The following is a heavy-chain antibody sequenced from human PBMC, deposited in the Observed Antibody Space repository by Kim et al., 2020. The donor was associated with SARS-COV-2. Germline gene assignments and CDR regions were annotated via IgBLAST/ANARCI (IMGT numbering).Heavy chain of an antibody. CDR3: ARGIVGFGKRYFDL. V-gene: IGHV4-34*01. J-gene: IGHJ2*01. Sequence: SETLSLTCAVYGGSFSGYYWSWICQPPGKGLEWIGEINHSGSTNYNPSLKSRVTISVDTSKNQFCLKLSSVTAADTAVYYCARGIVGFGKRYFDLWGRGTLVTVSS. CDR1: GGSFSGYY. D-gene: IGHD3-10*01. CDR2: INHSGST.